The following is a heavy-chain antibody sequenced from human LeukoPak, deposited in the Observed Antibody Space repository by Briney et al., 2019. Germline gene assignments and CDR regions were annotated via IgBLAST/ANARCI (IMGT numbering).Heavy chain of an antibody. CDR3: AKDLSGSYYLRYFDY. CDR1: GFTVSSNY. D-gene: IGHD3-10*01. J-gene: IGHJ4*02. Sequence: GGSLRLSCAASGFTVSSNYMSWVRQAPGKGLEWVSVISGSGGSTYYADSVRGRFTISRDNSKNTLYLQMNSLRAEDTAVYYCAKDLSGSYYLRYFDYWGQGTLVTVSS. V-gene: IGHV3-23*01. CDR2: ISGSGGST.